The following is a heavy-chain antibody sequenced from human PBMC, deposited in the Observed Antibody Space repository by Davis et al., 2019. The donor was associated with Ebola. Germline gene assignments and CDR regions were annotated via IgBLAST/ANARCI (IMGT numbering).Heavy chain of an antibody. V-gene: IGHV1-2*06. Sequence: AASVKVSCKASGYTFTDYYIHWVRQAGQGLEWMGRINPNGGGTNYAQKFQGRVTITADKSTSTAYMELSSLRSEDTAVYYCARGVDGFYGSGAYYYLDNWGQGTVVTVSS. CDR2: INPNGGGT. CDR1: GYTFTDYY. CDR3: ARGVDGFYGSGAYYYLDN. D-gene: IGHD3-10*01. J-gene: IGHJ4*02.